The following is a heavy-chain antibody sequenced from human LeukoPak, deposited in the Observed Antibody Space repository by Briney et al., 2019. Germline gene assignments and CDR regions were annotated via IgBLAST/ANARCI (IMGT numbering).Heavy chain of an antibody. J-gene: IGHJ4*02. CDR3: AKDRDMITFGGTDF. Sequence: GGSLRFSCAASGFTFDDYTIHWVRQGPGKGLEWISLISGDGGSTYYADSVKGRFTISRDNSKSSLYLQMTSLRAEDTALYYCAKDRDMITFGGTDFWGQGILVTVSS. CDR2: ISGDGGST. CDR1: GFTFDDYT. D-gene: IGHD3-16*01. V-gene: IGHV3-43*02.